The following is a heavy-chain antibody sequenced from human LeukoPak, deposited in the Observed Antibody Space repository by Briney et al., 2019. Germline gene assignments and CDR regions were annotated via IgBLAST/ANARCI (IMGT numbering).Heavy chain of an antibody. J-gene: IGHJ4*02. V-gene: IGHV4-39*07. Sequence: PSETLSLTCTVSGGSISSSSYYWGWIRQPPGKGLEWIGSIYYSGSTNYNPSLKSRVTISVDTSKNQFSLKLSSVTAADTAVYYCARVSSTDSGYYLYYFDYWGQGTLITVSS. D-gene: IGHD3-22*01. CDR3: ARVSSTDSGYYLYYFDY. CDR2: IYYSGST. CDR1: GGSISSSSYY.